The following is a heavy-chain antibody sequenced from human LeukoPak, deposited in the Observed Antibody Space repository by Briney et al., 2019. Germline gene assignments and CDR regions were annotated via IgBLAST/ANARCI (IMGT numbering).Heavy chain of an antibody. J-gene: IGHJ4*02. V-gene: IGHV4-59*02. CDR1: GGSVSSYY. CDR2: IYYSGST. CDR3: ARDAEGGGYVFDY. D-gene: IGHD5-12*01. Sequence: SETLSLTCTVSGGSVSSYYWSWIRQPPGKGLEWIGYIYYSGSTNYNPSLKSRVTISVDTPKNQFSLKLSSVTAADTAVYYCARDAEGGGYVFDYWGQGTLVTVSS.